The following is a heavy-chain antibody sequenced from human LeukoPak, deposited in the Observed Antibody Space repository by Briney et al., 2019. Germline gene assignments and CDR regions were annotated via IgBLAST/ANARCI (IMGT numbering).Heavy chain of an antibody. Sequence: PGGSLRLSCAISGFTVSSNHMSWVRRAPGKGLEWVSGIYGDDKTVYADSVQGRFTISRDNSKNTLYLQMNSLRAGDTAVYYCARGRIVGATDAFDIWGQGTMVTVSS. CDR3: ARGRIVGATDAFDI. CDR2: IYGDDKT. D-gene: IGHD1-26*01. V-gene: IGHV3-53*01. J-gene: IGHJ3*02. CDR1: GFTVSSNH.